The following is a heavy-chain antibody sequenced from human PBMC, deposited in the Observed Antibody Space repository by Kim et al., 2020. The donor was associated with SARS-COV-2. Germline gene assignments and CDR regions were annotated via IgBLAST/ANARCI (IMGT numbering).Heavy chain of an antibody. Sequence: YIYYADSVKGRFTISRDNAKNSLYLQMNSLRAEDTAVYYCARGPSGYFDYWGQGTLVTVSS. CDR2: YI. CDR3: ARGPSGYFDY. D-gene: IGHD3-3*01. J-gene: IGHJ4*02. V-gene: IGHV3-21*01.